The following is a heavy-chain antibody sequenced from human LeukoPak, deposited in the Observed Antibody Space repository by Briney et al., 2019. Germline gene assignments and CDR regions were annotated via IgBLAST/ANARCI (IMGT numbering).Heavy chain of an antibody. V-gene: IGHV3-30*02. CDR1: GFTFSSYG. CDR3: ARVLVVPAAITLTFDP. CDR2: IRYDGSNK. J-gene: IGHJ5*02. Sequence: PPGGSLRLSCAASGFTFSSYGMHWVRQTPGKGLEWVAFIRYDGSNKYYADSVKGRFTISRDNSKNTLYLQMNSLRAEDTAVYYCARVLVVPAAITLTFDPWGQGTLVTISS. D-gene: IGHD2-2*02.